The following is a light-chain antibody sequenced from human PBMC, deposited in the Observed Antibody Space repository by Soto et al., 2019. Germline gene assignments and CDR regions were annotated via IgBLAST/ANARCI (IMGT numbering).Light chain of an antibody. J-gene: IGKJ5*01. Sequence: EVVLTQSPVTLSLSPGERATLSCRASQSFRGLLALYQQKPGQAPRLPIYDAYNRATGIPPRFSGSGSGTDFTLTISSLEPEDSAVYYCQQRHMWPITFGQGTRLEIK. CDR2: DAY. CDR3: QQRHMWPIT. V-gene: IGKV3-11*01. CDR1: QSFRGL.